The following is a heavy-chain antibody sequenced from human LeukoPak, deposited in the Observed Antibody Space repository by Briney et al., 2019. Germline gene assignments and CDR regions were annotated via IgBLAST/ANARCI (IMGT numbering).Heavy chain of an antibody. D-gene: IGHD6-13*01. Sequence: SETLSLTCTVSGVSITDRAYYWGWLRQAPGRGLEWIVTIYFSGSTYYNPSLRSRVTMSVDTSKNQFSLKLSSVTAADTAVYYCARDKGAAVFDYWGQGTLVTVSS. CDR2: IYFSGST. CDR3: ARDKGAAVFDY. V-gene: IGHV4-39*07. J-gene: IGHJ4*02. CDR1: GVSITDRAYY.